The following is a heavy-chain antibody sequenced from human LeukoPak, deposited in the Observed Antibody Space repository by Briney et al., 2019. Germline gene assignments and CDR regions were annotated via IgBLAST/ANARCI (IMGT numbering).Heavy chain of an antibody. CDR1: GGSISSSSYY. D-gene: IGHD3-3*01. J-gene: IGHJ4*02. Sequence: SETLSLTCTVSGGSISSSSYYWGWIRQPPGKGLEWIGSIYYSGSTYYNPSLKSRVTISVDTSKNQFSLKLSSVTAADTAVYYCTKANQFGAFYFDYWGQGTLVTVPS. V-gene: IGHV4-39*07. CDR2: IYYSGST. CDR3: TKANQFGAFYFDY.